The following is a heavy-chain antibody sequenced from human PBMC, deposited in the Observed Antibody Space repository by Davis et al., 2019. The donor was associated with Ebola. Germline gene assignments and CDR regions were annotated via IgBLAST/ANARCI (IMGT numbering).Heavy chain of an antibody. CDR3: ARDRYCSGGSCYSSYYYGMDV. CDR2: ISTYNDNK. CDR1: GYTFTTYG. V-gene: IGHV1-18*01. J-gene: IGHJ6*02. D-gene: IGHD2-15*01. Sequence: AASVKVSCKASGYTFTTYGISWVRQAPGQGLEWMGWISTYNDNKNYAQKLQGRVTMTTDTSTSTAYMELRSLRSDDTAVYYCARDRYCSGGSCYSSYYYGMDVWGQGTTVTVSS.